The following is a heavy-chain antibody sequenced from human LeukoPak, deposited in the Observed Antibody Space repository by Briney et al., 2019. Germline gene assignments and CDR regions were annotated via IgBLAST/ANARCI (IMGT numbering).Heavy chain of an antibody. CDR2: IYYSGST. CDR1: GGSISSYY. CDR3: ARAKYYYDSSGSLPHWYFDL. V-gene: IGHV4-59*12. D-gene: IGHD3-22*01. J-gene: IGHJ2*01. Sequence: SETLSLTCTVSGGSISSYYWSWIRQPPGKGLEWIGYIYYSGSTYYNPSLKSRVTISVDTSKNQFSLKLSSVTAADTAVYYCARAKYYYDSSGSLPHWYFDLWGRGTLVTVSS.